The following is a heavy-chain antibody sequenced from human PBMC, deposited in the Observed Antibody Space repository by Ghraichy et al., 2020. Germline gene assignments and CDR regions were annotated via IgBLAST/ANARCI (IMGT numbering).Heavy chain of an antibody. CDR1: GFTFSSYA. Sequence: GGSLRLSCAASGFTFSSYAMHWVRQAPGKGLEWVAVISYDGSNKYYADSVKGRFTISRDNSKNTLYLQMNSLRAEDTAVYYCARSSSTSSNLGVWGQGTTVTVSS. D-gene: IGHD2-2*01. J-gene: IGHJ6*02. CDR2: ISYDGSNK. V-gene: IGHV3-30-3*01. CDR3: ARSSSTSSNLGV.